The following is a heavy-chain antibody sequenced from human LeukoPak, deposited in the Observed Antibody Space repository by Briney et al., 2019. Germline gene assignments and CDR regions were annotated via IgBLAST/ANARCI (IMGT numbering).Heavy chain of an antibody. D-gene: IGHD6-13*01. J-gene: IGHJ4*02. CDR3: AKAGSSSWDAFDY. V-gene: IGHV3-30*02. Sequence: GGSLRLSCAASGFTFSSYGMHWVRQAPGKGLERVAFIRYDGSNKYYADSVKGRFTISRDNPKNTLYLQMNSLRAEDTAVHYCAKAGSSSWDAFDYWGQGTLVTVSS. CDR2: IRYDGSNK. CDR1: GFTFSSYG.